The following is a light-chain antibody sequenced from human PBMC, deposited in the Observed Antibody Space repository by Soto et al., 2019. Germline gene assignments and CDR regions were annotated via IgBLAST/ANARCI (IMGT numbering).Light chain of an antibody. V-gene: IGKV3-15*01. CDR2: GAS. Sequence: EIVMTQSPGTLSVSPGDRATLSCRVSQSVGSNLAWYQQKAGQAPRLLIYGASTRATGIPVRFTGSGSGTEFTLTISSLQSEDFAVYYCQHYSNWPQGTCGRGTKVDIK. CDR1: QSVGSN. J-gene: IGKJ1*01. CDR3: QHYSNWPQGT.